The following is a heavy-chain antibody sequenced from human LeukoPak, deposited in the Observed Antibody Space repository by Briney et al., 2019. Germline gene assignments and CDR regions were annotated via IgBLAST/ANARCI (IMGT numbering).Heavy chain of an antibody. D-gene: IGHD2-2*01. J-gene: IGHJ6*03. CDR1: GYTFTSYY. CDR3: ARDLNLRDCSSTSCVEPFYYYYYMDV. V-gene: IGHV1-46*01. CDR2: INPSGGST. Sequence: ASVKVSCKASGYTFTSYYMHWVRQAPGQGLEWMGIINPSGGSTSYAQKFQGRVTMPRDMSTSTVYMELSSLRSEDTAVYYCARDLNLRDCSSTSCVEPFYYYYYMDVWGKGTTVTVSS.